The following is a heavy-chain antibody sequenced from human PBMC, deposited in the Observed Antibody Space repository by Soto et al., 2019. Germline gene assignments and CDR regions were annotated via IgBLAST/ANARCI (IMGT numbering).Heavy chain of an antibody. CDR2: IYYSGST. D-gene: IGHD6-6*01. V-gene: IGHV4-59*08. J-gene: IGHJ4*02. CDR1: GGSISSYY. CDR3: AGALAARPHFDY. Sequence: SETLSLTCTVSGGSISSYYWSWIRQPPGKGLEWIGYIYYSGSTNYNPSLKSRVTISVDTSKNQFSLKLSSVTAADTAVYYCAGALAARPHFDYRGQGTLVTVSS.